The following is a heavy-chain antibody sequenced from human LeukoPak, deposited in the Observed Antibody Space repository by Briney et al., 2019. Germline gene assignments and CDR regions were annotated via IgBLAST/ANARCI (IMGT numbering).Heavy chain of an antibody. CDR3: ARGDSGYDYGFDN. J-gene: IGHJ4*02. Sequence: SVKVSCKASGGTFSSHAISWVRQAPGQGLEWVGGIIPIFGTTNYAQKFQGRVTITTDESTSTGYTELRSLRSDDTAVYYCARGDSGYDYGFDNWGQGTLVTVSS. V-gene: IGHV1-69*05. CDR2: IIPIFGTT. D-gene: IGHD5-12*01. CDR1: GGTFSSHA.